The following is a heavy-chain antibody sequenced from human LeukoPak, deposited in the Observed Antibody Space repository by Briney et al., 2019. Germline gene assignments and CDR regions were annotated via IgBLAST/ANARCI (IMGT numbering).Heavy chain of an antibody. D-gene: IGHD2-15*01. CDR2: INWNGGST. J-gene: IGHJ4*02. Sequence: GGSLRLSCAASGFTFDDYGMSWVRQGPGKGLEWVSGINWNGGSTGYADSVKGRFTISRDNAKNSLYLQMNSLRAEDTAVYYCARDIDTGKFDYWGQGTLVTVSS. V-gene: IGHV3-20*04. CDR3: ARDIDTGKFDY. CDR1: GFTFDDYG.